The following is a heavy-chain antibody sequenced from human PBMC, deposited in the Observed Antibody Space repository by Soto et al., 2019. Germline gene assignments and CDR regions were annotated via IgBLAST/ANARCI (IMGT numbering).Heavy chain of an antibody. Sequence: QVQLVESGGGVVQPGRSLRLSCAASGFTFSSYGMHWVRQAPGKGLEWVAVISYDGSNKYYADSVKGRFTISRDNSKNTLYLQMNSLRAEDTAVYYCAKDAGDYDFYRGMDVLGQGTTVTVSS. D-gene: IGHD3-3*01. CDR3: AKDAGDYDFYRGMDV. CDR1: GFTFSSYG. V-gene: IGHV3-30*18. CDR2: ISYDGSNK. J-gene: IGHJ6*02.